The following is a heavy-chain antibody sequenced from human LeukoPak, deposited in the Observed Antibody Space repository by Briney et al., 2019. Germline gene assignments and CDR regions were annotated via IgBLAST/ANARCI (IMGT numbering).Heavy chain of an antibody. J-gene: IGHJ5*02. CDR1: GYSISTGYY. CDR2: IYHSGST. Sequence: SETLSLTCTVSGYSISTGYYWGWIRQPPGKGLEWIGSIYHSGSTYYNPSLESRVTISVDTSKNQFSLKLSSVTAADTAVYYCARVGYSNPSDPWGQGTLVTVSS. CDR3: ARVGYSNPSDP. V-gene: IGHV4-38-2*02. D-gene: IGHD5-12*01.